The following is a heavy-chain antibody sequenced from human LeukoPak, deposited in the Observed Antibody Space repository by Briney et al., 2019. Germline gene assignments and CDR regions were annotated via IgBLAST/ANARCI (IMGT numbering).Heavy chain of an antibody. D-gene: IGHD1-26*01. V-gene: IGHV3-33*06. Sequence: GGSLRLSCAASGLTFSSCGMHWVRKAPGKGLEWVAVIWYDGSNKYYADSVKGRFTISRDNSKNTLYLQMNSLRAEDTAVYYCAKGGIVEPYWGQGTLVTVSS. CDR3: AKGGIVEPY. CDR2: IWYDGSNK. J-gene: IGHJ4*02. CDR1: GLTFSSCG.